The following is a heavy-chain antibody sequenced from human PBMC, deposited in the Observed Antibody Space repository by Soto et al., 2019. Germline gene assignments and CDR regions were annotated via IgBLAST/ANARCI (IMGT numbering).Heavy chain of an antibody. CDR2: INPNSGGT. J-gene: IGHJ4*02. Sequence: ASVKVSCKASGYTFTGYYMHWVRQAPGQGLEWMGWINPNSGGTNYAQKFQGRVTMTRDTSISTAYMELSRLRSDDTAVYYCAGGFVGLRYFDWRIDYWGQGTLVTVSS. D-gene: IGHD3-9*01. CDR1: GYTFTGYY. CDR3: AGGFVGLRYFDWRIDY. V-gene: IGHV1-2*02.